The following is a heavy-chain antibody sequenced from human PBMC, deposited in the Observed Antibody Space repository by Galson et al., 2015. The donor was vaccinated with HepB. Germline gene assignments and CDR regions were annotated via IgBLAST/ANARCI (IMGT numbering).Heavy chain of an antibody. V-gene: IGHV3-9*01. CDR2: ISWNSGSI. CDR1: GFTFDDYA. Sequence: SLRLSCAASGFTFDDYAMHWVRQAPGKGLEWVSGISWNSGSIGYADSVKGRFTISRDNAKNSLYLQMNSLRAEDTALYYCAKDMADSTSYYYYGMDVWGQGTTVTVSS. J-gene: IGHJ6*02. D-gene: IGHD2/OR15-2a*01. CDR3: AKDMADSTSYYYYGMDV.